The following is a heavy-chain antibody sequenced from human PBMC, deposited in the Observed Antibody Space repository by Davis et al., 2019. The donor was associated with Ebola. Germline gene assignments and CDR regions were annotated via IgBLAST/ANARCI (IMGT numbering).Heavy chain of an antibody. V-gene: IGHV2-5*02. CDR1: GFSLSTTGVG. D-gene: IGHD6-13*01. CDR2: ILWDDAK. J-gene: IGHJ4*02. CDR3: AHTDSSGWFLDYLDY. Sequence: SGPTLVTPTQTLTLTCPFSGFSLSTTGVGVGWIRQPPGKALEWHALILWDDAKRFSPSLKSRPTITKDTSKNQVGLTMANMDPVDTATYYCAHTDSSGWFLDYLDYWGPGILVTVSS.